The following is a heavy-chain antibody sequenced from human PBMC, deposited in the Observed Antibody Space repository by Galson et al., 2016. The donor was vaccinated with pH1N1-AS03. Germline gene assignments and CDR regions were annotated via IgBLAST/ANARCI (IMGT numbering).Heavy chain of an antibody. D-gene: IGHD1-26*01. Sequence: SVKVSCKASGYIFTGFYVHWVRQAPGQGLEWMGWINPNNGVTNYAQKFQAWVTMTGDTSISTAYMELYGLKSDDTAVYYCARDPRGPCSSATCATTYDFGMDGWGQGTTVIVSS. V-gene: IGHV1-2*04. CDR3: ARDPRGPCSSATCATTYDFGMDG. J-gene: IGHJ6*02. CDR2: INPNNGVT. CDR1: GYIFTGFY.